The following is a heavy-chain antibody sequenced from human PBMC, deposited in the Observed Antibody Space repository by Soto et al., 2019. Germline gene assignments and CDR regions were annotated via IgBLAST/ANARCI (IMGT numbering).Heavy chain of an antibody. Sequence: GGSLRLSCAASGFTFSSYAMHWVRQAPGKGLEWVAVISYDGSNKYYADSVKGRFTISRDNSKNTLYLQMNSLRAEDTAVYYCARVTKVVPAAIRARSYYYYGMDVWGQGTTVTVSS. CDR3: ARVTKVVPAAIRARSYYYYGMDV. J-gene: IGHJ6*02. CDR1: GFTFSSYA. D-gene: IGHD2-2*01. CDR2: ISYDGSNK. V-gene: IGHV3-30-3*01.